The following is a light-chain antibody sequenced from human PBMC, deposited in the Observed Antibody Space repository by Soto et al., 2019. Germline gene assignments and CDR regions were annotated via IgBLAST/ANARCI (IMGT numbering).Light chain of an antibody. CDR3: SSYTSSSTPLYV. J-gene: IGLJ1*01. Sequence: QSVLTQTASVSGSPGQSITISCTGTSSDIGDYNYVSWYQQHPGKAPKLMIYEVSNRPSGVSNRFSGSKSGNTASLTISGLQAEDEADYYCSSYTSSSTPLYVFGTGTKLTVL. CDR1: SSDIGDYNY. V-gene: IGLV2-14*01. CDR2: EVS.